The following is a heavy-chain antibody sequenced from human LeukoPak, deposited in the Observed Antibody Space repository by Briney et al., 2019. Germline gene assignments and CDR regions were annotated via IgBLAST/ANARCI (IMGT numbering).Heavy chain of an antibody. J-gene: IGHJ5*02. CDR2: INPSGGST. CDR3: ARGGRITIFGVVISDLHWFDP. Sequence: ASVKVSCKASGYTFTSYGISWVRQAPGQGLEWMGIINPSGGSTSYAQKLQGRVTMTTDTSTSTAYMELRSLRSDDTAVYYCARGGRITIFGVVISDLHWFDPWGQGTLVTVSS. V-gene: IGHV1-18*01. CDR1: GYTFTSYG. D-gene: IGHD3-3*01.